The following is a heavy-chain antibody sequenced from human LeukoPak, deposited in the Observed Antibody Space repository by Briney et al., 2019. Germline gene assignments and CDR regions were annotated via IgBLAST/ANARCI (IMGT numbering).Heavy chain of an antibody. D-gene: IGHD5-18*01. CDR1: GGSISSYY. CDR2: IYYSGST. CDR3: ARLYSYGFPTLDY. J-gene: IGHJ4*02. V-gene: IGHV4-59*01. Sequence: SETLSLTCTVSGGSISSYYWSWIRQPPGKGLEWIGYIYYSGSTNYNPSLKSRVTISVDTSKNQFSLKLSSLTAADTVVYYCARLYSYGFPTLDYWGQGTLVTVSS.